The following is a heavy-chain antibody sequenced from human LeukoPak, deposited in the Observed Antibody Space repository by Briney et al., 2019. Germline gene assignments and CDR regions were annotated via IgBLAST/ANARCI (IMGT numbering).Heavy chain of an antibody. D-gene: IGHD3-9*01. J-gene: IGHJ4*02. CDR2: ITSGGDYI. V-gene: IGHV3-21*01. CDR3: SRGHYDVLAASYKWTPEY. Sequence: GGSLRLSCAASGFTFNTFNMNWVRQAPGKGLEWVSSITSGGDYIYYADSMKGRFTTSRDNAKNSLSLQLNSLRVEDTAVYYCSRGHYDVLAASYKWTPEYWGQGTLVTVSS. CDR1: GFTFNTFN.